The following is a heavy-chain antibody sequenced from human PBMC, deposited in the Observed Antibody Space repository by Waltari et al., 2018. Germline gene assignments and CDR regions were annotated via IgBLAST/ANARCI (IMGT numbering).Heavy chain of an antibody. D-gene: IGHD5-12*01. J-gene: IGHJ4*02. CDR2: FGPEDGET. CDR1: GYTLTELS. V-gene: IGHV1-24*01. CDR3: ATIPPRGYSGYDRVTPFDY. Sequence: QVQLVQSGAEVKKPGASVKVSCKVSGYTLTELSMHWVRQAPGKGLEWMGGFGPEDGETIYAQKFQGRVTMTEDTSTDTAYMELSSLRSEDTAVYYCATIPPRGYSGYDRVTPFDYWGQGTLVTVSS.